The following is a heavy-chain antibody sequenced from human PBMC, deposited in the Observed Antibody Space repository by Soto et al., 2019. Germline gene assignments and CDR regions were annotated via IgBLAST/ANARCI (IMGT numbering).Heavy chain of an antibody. D-gene: IGHD2-2*01. Sequence: QITLKESGPTLVKPTQTLTLTCIFSGFSFSVDGVGVGWIRQPPGKALEWLALIYWDDDTRYSPSLKSRLTITKDTSKNQVVLTMTNMDPVDTATYYCAHAYGGTSWPNDAFDVWGQGTVVTVSS. J-gene: IGHJ3*01. CDR3: AHAYGGTSWPNDAFDV. CDR2: IYWDDDT. CDR1: GFSFSVDGVG. V-gene: IGHV2-5*02.